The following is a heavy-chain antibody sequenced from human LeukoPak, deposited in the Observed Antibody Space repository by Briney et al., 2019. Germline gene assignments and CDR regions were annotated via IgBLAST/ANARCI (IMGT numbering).Heavy chain of an antibody. Sequence: PGGSLRLSCAASGFTFSSYAMSWVRQAPGKGLEWVSGVTGSGGTTYYADSVRGRFTISRDNSKNTWYLQMNSLRDEDTAVYIWAKGWKGGEPYYPGGGFASWGKGTLVSVSS. CDR3: AKGWKGGEPYYPGGGFAS. CDR1: GFTFSSYA. V-gene: IGHV3-23*01. D-gene: IGHD1-26*01. CDR2: VTGSGGTT. J-gene: IGHJ4*02.